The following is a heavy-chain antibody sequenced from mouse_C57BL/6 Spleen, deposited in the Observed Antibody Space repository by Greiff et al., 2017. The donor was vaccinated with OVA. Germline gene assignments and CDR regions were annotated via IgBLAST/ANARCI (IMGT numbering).Heavy chain of an antibody. V-gene: IGHV2-9-1*01. Sequence: QVQLQQSGPGLVAPSQSLSITCTVSGFSLTSYAISWVRQPPGKGLEWLGVIWTGGCTNYNSALKSRLSISKDNSKSQVFLKMNSLQTDDTARYYCARKYYDAMDYWGQGTSVTVSS. CDR3: ARKYYDAMDY. D-gene: IGHD1-1*02. CDR1: GFSLTSYA. CDR2: IWTGGCT. J-gene: IGHJ4*01.